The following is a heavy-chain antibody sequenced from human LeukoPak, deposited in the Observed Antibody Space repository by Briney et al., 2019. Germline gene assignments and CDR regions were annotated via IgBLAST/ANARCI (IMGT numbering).Heavy chain of an antibody. CDR2: IKQDGSEK. CDR3: VRDNGYCSGGSCYHYYMDV. J-gene: IGHJ6*03. D-gene: IGHD2-15*01. Sequence: GGSLRLSCAVSGFTFSSYWMSWVRQAPGKGLEWVANIKQDGSEKYYVDSVKGRFTISGDNAKYSLYLQMNSLRAEDTAVYYCVRDNGYCSGGSCYHYYMDVWGKGTTVTISS. CDR1: GFTFSSYW. V-gene: IGHV3-7*01.